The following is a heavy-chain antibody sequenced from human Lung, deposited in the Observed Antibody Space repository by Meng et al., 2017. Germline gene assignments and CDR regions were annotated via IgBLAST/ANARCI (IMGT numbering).Heavy chain of an antibody. CDR2: INHSGST. V-gene: IGHV4-34*01. CDR1: GGSFSGYY. CDR3: ARPKQANWYFDL. J-gene: IGHJ2*01. Sequence: QVQLQQWGAVLLTPSETLSLTFAVYGGSFSGYYWSWICQPPGKGLEWIGEINHSGSTNYNPSLKSRVTISVDTSKNQFSLKLSSVTAADTAVYYCARPKQANWYFDLWGRGTLVTVSS. D-gene: IGHD1/OR15-1a*01.